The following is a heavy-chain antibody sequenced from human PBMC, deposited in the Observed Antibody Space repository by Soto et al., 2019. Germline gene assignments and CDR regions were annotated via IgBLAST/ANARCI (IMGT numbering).Heavy chain of an antibody. V-gene: IGHV3-9*01. CDR1: GFTFDDYA. CDR2: ISWNSGSI. J-gene: IGHJ4*02. CDR3: AKATYGSGSSYYFDY. D-gene: IGHD3-10*01. Sequence: GGSLRLSCAASGFTFDDYAMHWVRQAPGKGLEWVSGISWNSGSIGYADSVKGRFTISRDNAKNSLYLQMNSLRAEDTALYYCAKATYGSGSSYYFDYWGQGTLVTVSS.